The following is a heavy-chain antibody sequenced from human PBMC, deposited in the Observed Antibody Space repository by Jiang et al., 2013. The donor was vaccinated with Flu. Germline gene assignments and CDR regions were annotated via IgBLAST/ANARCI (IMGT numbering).Heavy chain of an antibody. J-gene: IGHJ5*02. CDR3: ARDSGDVLYYYESGGWFDP. V-gene: IGHV4-59*01. Sequence: NPSLKRRVTISVDTSKNQFSLKLSSVTAADTAVYYCARDSGDVLYYYESGGWFDPWGQGTLVTVSS. D-gene: IGHD3-22*01.